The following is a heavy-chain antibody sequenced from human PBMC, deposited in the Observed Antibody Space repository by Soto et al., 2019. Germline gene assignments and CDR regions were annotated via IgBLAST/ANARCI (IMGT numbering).Heavy chain of an antibody. Sequence: GVSLRLSSAASGSILTGDWKRWVRQAPGKGLEWAANIKQDGSEKYYVDSVKGRFTISRDNAKNSLYLQMNSLRAEDTAVYYCARDSHRGYSYGPISDYYYYYGMDVWGQGTTVTVSS. V-gene: IGHV3-7*01. CDR1: GSILTGDW. CDR2: IKQDGSEK. CDR3: ARDSHRGYSYGPISDYYYYYGMDV. D-gene: IGHD5-18*01. J-gene: IGHJ6*02.